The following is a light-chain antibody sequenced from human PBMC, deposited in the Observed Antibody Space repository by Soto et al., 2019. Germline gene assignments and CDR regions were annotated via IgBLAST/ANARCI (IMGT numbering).Light chain of an antibody. CDR3: RSYTSSSALVV. V-gene: IGLV2-14*01. CDR2: DVS. Sequence: QSALTQPASVSGSPGQSITISCTGTSSDVGGYNYVSWYQQHPGKAPKLMIYDVSNRPSGVSNRFSVSKSGNTASLTISGLLAEAEDDYYCRSYTSSSALVVFGGGTKLTVL. CDR1: SSDVGGYNY. J-gene: IGLJ2*01.